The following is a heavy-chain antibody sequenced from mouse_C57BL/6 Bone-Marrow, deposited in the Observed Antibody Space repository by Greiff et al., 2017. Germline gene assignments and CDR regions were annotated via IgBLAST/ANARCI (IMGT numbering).Heavy chain of an antibody. V-gene: IGHV14-4*01. CDR2: IDPENGDT. J-gene: IGHJ3*01. D-gene: IGHD1-1*01. CDR3: TTGYYGSSFLAY. CDR1: GFNIKDDY. Sequence: VQLKESGAELVRPGASVKLSCTASGFNIKDDYMPWVKQRPEKGLEWIGWIDPENGDTEYASKFKGKATITADTSSNTAYLQLSSLTSEDTAVYYCTTGYYGSSFLAYWGQGTLVTVSA.